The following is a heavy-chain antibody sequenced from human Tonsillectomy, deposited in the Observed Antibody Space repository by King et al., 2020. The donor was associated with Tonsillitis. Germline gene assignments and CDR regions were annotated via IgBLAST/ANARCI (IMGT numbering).Heavy chain of an antibody. Sequence: VQLVESGGGLVQPGGSLRLSCAASGFTVSSNYMSWVRQAPGKGLEWVSVIYSGGSTYYADSVKGRFTISRDNSKNTLYLQMNSLRAEDTAVYYCARDRQRTSIAAAPEYYFDYWGQGTLVTVSS. D-gene: IGHD6-13*01. CDR2: IYSGGST. V-gene: IGHV3-66*01. CDR1: GFTVSSNY. J-gene: IGHJ4*02. CDR3: ARDRQRTSIAAAPEYYFDY.